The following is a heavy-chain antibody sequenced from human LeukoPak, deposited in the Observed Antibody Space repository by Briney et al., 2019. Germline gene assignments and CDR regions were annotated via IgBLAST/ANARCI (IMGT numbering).Heavy chain of an antibody. D-gene: IGHD4-17*01. CDR3: AREDYGSQNDY. CDR1: GGTFTSYA. J-gene: IGHJ4*02. V-gene: IGHV1-69*05. Sequence: SVKVSCKSSGGTFTSYAISWVRQAPGQGLEWVGRIIPIFGTANYAQKFQGRVTITTDESTSTAYMELSSLRSEDTAVYYCAREDYGSQNDYWGQGTLVTVSS. CDR2: IIPIFGTA.